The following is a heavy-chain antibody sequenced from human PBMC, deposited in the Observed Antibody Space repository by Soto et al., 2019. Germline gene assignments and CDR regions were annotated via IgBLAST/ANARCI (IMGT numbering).Heavy chain of an antibody. CDR1: GFTFSSYW. CDR3: ARDKASAAADPYYYYYGMDV. V-gene: IGHV3-7*01. Sequence: GGSLRLSCAASGFTFSSYWMSWVRQAPGKGLEWVANIKQDGSEKYYVDSVKGRFTISRDNAKISLYLQMNSLRAEDSAVYYCARDKASAAADPYYYYYGMDVWGRGTTVTVSS. CDR2: IKQDGSEK. J-gene: IGHJ6*02. D-gene: IGHD6-13*01.